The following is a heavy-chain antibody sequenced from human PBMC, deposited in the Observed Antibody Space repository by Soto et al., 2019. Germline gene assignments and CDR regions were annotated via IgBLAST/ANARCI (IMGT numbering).Heavy chain of an antibody. CDR1: GFTFGGSP. J-gene: IGHJ5*02. D-gene: IGHD2-2*01. Sequence: EAQLVQSGGGLVQPGGSLQLSCAASGFTFGGSPVHWVRQASGKGLEWVGRIRSDSASTAIAYAASVRGRFTLSRDESKNTAYLQVNSLEVEDTALYFCGLDGCRRTGCYSLDRWGQRTVVTVSS. V-gene: IGHV3-73*01. CDR3: GLDGCRRTGCYSLDR. CDR2: IRSDSASTAI.